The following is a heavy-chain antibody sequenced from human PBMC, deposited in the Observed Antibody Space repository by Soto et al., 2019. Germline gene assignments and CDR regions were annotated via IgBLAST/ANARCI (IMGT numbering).Heavy chain of an antibody. CDR3: AKVVVAATRHTDFDS. CDR2: IYYDGST. Sequence: PSETLSLTFTVSGGSINSNNYYWAWIRQPPGKGLAWIASIYYDGSTYYNPSLKSRVTISIDTSKNQFSLRLRYVTAADTALYYCAKVVVAATRHTDFDSWGQGTLVTVSS. CDR1: GGSINSNNYY. J-gene: IGHJ4*02. V-gene: IGHV4-39*01. D-gene: IGHD2-15*01.